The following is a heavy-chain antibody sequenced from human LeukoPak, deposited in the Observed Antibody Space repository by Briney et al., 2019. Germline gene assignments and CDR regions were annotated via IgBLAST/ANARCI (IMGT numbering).Heavy chain of an antibody. CDR2: ISGSGGST. CDR1: GFTFSSYA. CDR3: AKQSDWHDSSSYYDY. V-gene: IGHV3-23*01. D-gene: IGHD3-22*01. Sequence: GSLRLSCAASGFTFSSYAMSWVRQAPGKGPEWVSAISGSGGSTYYADSVKGRFTISRDNSKNTLYLQMNSLGAEDTAVYYCAKQSDWHDSSSYYDYWGQGTLVTVSS. J-gene: IGHJ4*02.